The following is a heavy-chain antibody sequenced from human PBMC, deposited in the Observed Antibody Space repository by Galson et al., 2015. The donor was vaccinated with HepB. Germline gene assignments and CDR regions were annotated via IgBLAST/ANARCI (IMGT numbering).Heavy chain of an antibody. CDR1: GGSIRNGDYY. V-gene: IGHV4-30-4*01. J-gene: IGHJ6*02. CDR2: IYYSGST. Sequence: LSLTCTVSGGSIRNGDYYWSWIRQPPGKGLEWIGYIYYSGSTYYNPSLKSRVTISVDTSKNQFSLKLSSVTAADTAVYFCARDQTLVNLDTPQYGMDVWGQGTTVTVSS. D-gene: IGHD4-23*01. CDR3: ARDQTLVNLDTPQYGMDV.